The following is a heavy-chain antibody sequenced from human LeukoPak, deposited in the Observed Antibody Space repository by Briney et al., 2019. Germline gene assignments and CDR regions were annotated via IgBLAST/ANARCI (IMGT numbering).Heavy chain of an antibody. D-gene: IGHD1-26*01. CDR1: GFTFSSYW. CDR2: INSDGSST. CDR3: TRDRGSYPYYFDY. V-gene: IGHV3-74*01. Sequence: PGGSLRLSCAASGFTFSSYWMHWVRQAPGKGLVWVSRINSDGSSTSYADSVKGRFTISRDNSKNTLYLQMNGLRAEDTAVYFCTRDRGSYPYYFDYWGQGTLVTVSS. J-gene: IGHJ4*02.